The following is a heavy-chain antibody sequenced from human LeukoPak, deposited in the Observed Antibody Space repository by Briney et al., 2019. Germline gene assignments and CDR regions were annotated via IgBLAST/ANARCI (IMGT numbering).Heavy chain of an antibody. V-gene: IGHV1-18*01. CDR1: GYTFTSYG. CDR2: ISAYNGNT. J-gene: IGHJ3*02. CDR3: ATELLYDYVWGSYRIPHAFDI. D-gene: IGHD3-16*02. Sequence: ASVKVSCKASGYTFTSYGISWVRQAPGQGLEWMGWISAYNGNTNYAQKLQGRVTMTTDTSTSTAYMELRSLRSDDTAVYYCATELLYDYVWGSYRIPHAFDIWGQGTMVTVSS.